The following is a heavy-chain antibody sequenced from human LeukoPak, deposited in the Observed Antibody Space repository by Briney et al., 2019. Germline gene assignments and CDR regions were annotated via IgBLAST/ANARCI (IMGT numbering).Heavy chain of an antibody. Sequence: HPGGSLRLSCAASGFAFSSFWMNWVRQAPGKGLEWVATINEDGGEKYSVDSVKGRFTISRDNAENSVYLQMSSLRAEDTAVYYCARDTVATIIPPLYADYWGQGTLVTVSS. CDR3: ARDTVATIIPPLYADY. CDR1: GFAFSSFW. D-gene: IGHD5-12*01. J-gene: IGHJ4*02. CDR2: INEDGGEK. V-gene: IGHV3-7*01.